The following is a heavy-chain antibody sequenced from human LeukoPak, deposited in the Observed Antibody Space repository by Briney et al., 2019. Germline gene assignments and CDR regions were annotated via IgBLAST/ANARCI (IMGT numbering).Heavy chain of an antibody. J-gene: IGHJ5*02. Sequence: ASVKVSCKASGYTFTSYDINWVRQATGQGLEWMGWMNPNSGNTGYAQKFQGRVTMTRNTSISTAYMELSSLRSEDTAVYYCARAPFSSDWYGAWFDPWGQGTLVTVSS. CDR2: MNPNSGNT. CDR1: GYTFTSYD. D-gene: IGHD6-19*01. V-gene: IGHV1-8*01. CDR3: ARAPFSSDWYGAWFDP.